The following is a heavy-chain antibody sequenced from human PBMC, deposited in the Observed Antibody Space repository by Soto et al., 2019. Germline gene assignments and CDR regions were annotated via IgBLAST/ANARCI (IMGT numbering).Heavy chain of an antibody. CDR3: ARGGSLRTYYYYGMDV. CDR1: GGTFSSYA. J-gene: IGHJ6*02. Sequence: ASVKVSCKASGGTFSSYAISWVRQAPGQGLEWMGGIIPIFGTANYAQKFQGRVTITADESTSTAYMELSSLRSEDTAVYYCARGGSLRTYYYYGMDVWGQGTTVTVSS. CDR2: IIPIFGTA. D-gene: IGHD3-16*01. V-gene: IGHV1-69*13.